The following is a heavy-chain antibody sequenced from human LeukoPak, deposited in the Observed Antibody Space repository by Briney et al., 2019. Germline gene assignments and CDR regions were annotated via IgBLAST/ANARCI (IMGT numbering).Heavy chain of an antibody. V-gene: IGHV4-34*01. CDR3: ARVSPGTNAFDI. CDR1: GGSFSGYH. CDR2: INHSGST. J-gene: IGHJ3*02. Sequence: SETLSLTCAVYGGSFSGYHWSWIRQPPGKGLEWIGEINHSGSTNYNPSLKSRVTISVDTSKNQFSLKLSSVTAADTAVYYCARVSPGTNAFDIWGQGTMVTVSS.